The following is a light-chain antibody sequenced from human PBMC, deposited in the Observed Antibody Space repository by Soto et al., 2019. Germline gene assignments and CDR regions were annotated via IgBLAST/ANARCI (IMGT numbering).Light chain of an antibody. J-gene: IGLJ1*01. CDR2: DIS. CDR3: SSYTTTDTYV. V-gene: IGLV2-14*03. CDR1: SSDVGSPYNY. Sequence: QSALTQPASVSGSPGQSITISCTGTSSDVGSPYNYVSWFQQHPGKAPKLMIYDISNRPSGISNRFSGSKSGNTASLTISGLPDEDEGDYYCSSYTTTDTYVFGPGTKVTVL.